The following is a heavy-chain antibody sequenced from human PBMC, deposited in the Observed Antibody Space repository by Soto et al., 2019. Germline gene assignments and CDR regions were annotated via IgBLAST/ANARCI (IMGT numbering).Heavy chain of an antibody. D-gene: IGHD3-3*01. V-gene: IGHV3-30*18. CDR2: ISHDGSKK. CDR1: GFTFSTHG. CDR3: AKDKGPYYDFWSGQRWFDP. Sequence: PVGSLRLSCAASGFTFSTHGMHWVRQAPGKGPEWVAVISHDGSKKYYVESVEGRFSISRDNSKSIVHLQMNNVRTEDTAVYYCAKDKGPYYDFWSGQRWFDPWGQGTLVTVS. J-gene: IGHJ5*02.